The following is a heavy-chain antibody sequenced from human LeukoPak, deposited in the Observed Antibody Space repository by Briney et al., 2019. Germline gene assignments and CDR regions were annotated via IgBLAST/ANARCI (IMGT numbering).Heavy chain of an antibody. J-gene: IGHJ5*02. D-gene: IGHD5-18*01. CDR2: IYYSGST. V-gene: IGHV4-59*08. CDR1: GGSISTYY. CDR3: RRHPSGRMWIQQGGWSDP. Sequence: SETLSLTCTVSGGSISTYYWSWLRPPPGQGLEWMGYIYYSGSTSYNPSLKSRVTISVDTSKNQFSLKLTSVPAADAAAYYSRRHPSGRMWIQQGGWSDPWGQGTLVTVSS.